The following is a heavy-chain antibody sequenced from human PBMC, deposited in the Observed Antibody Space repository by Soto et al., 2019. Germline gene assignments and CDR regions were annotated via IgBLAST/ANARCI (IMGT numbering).Heavy chain of an antibody. J-gene: IGHJ3*02. V-gene: IGHV4-4*02. CDR2: IYHSGST. CDR3: ARQRRLRWGSEDAFDI. D-gene: IGHD4-17*01. Sequence: QVQLQESGPGLVKPSGTLSLTCAVSGGSISSSNWWSWVRQPPGKGLEWIGEIYHSGSTNYNPSLKSRVTLSVDKSKNQFSLKLSSVTAADTAVYYCARQRRLRWGSEDAFDIWGQGTMVTVSS. CDR1: GGSISSSNW.